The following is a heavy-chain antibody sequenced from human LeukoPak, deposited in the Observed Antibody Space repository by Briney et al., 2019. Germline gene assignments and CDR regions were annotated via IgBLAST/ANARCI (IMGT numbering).Heavy chain of an antibody. Sequence: PGGSLRLSCAASGFIFSSYSMNWVRQSPGKGLEWVSSISSNRIYIFYADSVKGRFTISRDNSKNSLYLQMNSLRAEDTAVYYCARVGVRGTINYFDYWGQGILVTVSS. CDR1: GFIFSSYS. D-gene: IGHD3-10*01. CDR3: ARVGVRGTINYFDY. CDR2: ISSNRIYI. V-gene: IGHV3-21*01. J-gene: IGHJ4*02.